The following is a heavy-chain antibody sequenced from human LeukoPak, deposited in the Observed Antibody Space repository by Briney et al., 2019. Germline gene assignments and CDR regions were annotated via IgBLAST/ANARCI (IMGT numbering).Heavy chain of an antibody. V-gene: IGHV4-34*01. CDR1: GGSFSGYY. J-gene: IGHJ2*01. CDR3: AREIPSRYFDL. D-gene: IGHD2-2*01. Sequence: PSETLSLTCAVYGGSFSGYYWSWIRQPPGEGLEWIGEVNHSGSTNYNPSLKSRVTISVDTSKNQFSLKLSSVTAADTAVYYCAREIPSRYFDLWGRGTLVTVSS. CDR2: VNHSGST.